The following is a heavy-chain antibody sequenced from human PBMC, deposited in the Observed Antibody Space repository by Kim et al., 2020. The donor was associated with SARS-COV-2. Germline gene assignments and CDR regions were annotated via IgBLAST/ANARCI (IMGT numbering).Heavy chain of an antibody. Sequence: ASVKVSCKGFGYTFPAYYVHWVRQAPGQGFEWTGWINPNSGATNYAQKFEGRVTMTRDTSIYTAYMELSGLRSDDTAVYFCARDILAGTTILDFWGQGT. CDR3: ARDILAGTTILDF. J-gene: IGHJ4*02. D-gene: IGHD3-9*01. CDR1: GYTFPAYY. V-gene: IGHV1-2*02. CDR2: INPNSGAT.